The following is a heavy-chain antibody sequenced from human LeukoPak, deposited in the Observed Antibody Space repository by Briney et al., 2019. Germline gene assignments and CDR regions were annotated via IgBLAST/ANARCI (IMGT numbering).Heavy chain of an antibody. CDR1: GFTFSSYS. D-gene: IGHD2-21*01. CDR3: ARDGILWWGTDAFDI. J-gene: IGHJ3*02. V-gene: IGHV3-48*01. Sequence: GGSLRLSCAASGFTFSSYSMNWVRQAPGKGLEWVSYISSSSSTIYYADSVKGRFTISRDNAKNSLYLQMNSLRAEDTAVYYCARDGILWWGTDAFDILGQGTMVTVSS. CDR2: ISSSSSTI.